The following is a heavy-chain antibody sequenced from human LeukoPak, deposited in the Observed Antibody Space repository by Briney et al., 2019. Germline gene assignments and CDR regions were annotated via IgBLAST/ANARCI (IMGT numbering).Heavy chain of an antibody. Sequence: GGSLRLSCAASGFTVSSDYMSWVRQAPGKGLEWVSLIYTGGGTSADPVKGRFTISRDNSKNTLYLQMNSLRAEDTAVYYCARGGGYNSPEDYWGQGTLVTVSS. CDR2: IYTGGGT. V-gene: IGHV3-53*01. CDR3: ARGGGYNSPEDY. D-gene: IGHD5-24*01. CDR1: GFTVSSDY. J-gene: IGHJ4*02.